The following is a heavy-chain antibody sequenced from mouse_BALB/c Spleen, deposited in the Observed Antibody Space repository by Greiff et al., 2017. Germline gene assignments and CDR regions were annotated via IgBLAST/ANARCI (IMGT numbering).Heavy chain of an antibody. CDR3: ARDRGSSYFDY. V-gene: IGHV7-3*02. D-gene: IGHD1-1*01. CDR1: GFTFTDYY. J-gene: IGHJ2*01. Sequence: EVKLVESGGGLVQPGGSLRLSCATSGFTFTDYYMSWVRQPPGKALEWLGFIRNKANGYTTEYSASVKGRFTISRDNSQSILYLQMNTLRAEDSATHYCARDRGSSYFDYWGQGTTLTVSS. CDR2: IRNKANGYTT.